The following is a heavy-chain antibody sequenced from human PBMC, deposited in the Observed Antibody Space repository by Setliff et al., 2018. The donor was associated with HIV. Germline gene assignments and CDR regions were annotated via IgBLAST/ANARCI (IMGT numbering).Heavy chain of an antibody. CDR3: AREAVDGYARYFDY. J-gene: IGHJ4*02. Sequence: SETLSLTCTVSGGSITGYYWSWIRQPPGKGLEWIGWIYYSGNTRYNPSLKSRVTISVDTSKNQFSLELSSVTAADTAVYYCAREAVDGYARYFDYWGQGSQVTVSS. V-gene: IGHV4-59*01. CDR1: GGSITGYY. D-gene: IGHD5-12*01. CDR2: IYYSGNT.